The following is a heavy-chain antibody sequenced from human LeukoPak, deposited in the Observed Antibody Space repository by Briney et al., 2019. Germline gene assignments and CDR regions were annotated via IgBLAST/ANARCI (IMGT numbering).Heavy chain of an antibody. CDR2: ISYDGSNK. CDR1: GFTFSSYA. Sequence: GRSLRLSCAASGFTFSSYAMHWVRQAPGKGLEWVAVISYDGSNKYYADSVKGRFTISRDNSKNTPYLQMNSLRAEDTAVYYCARGYPYYYDTAGGVDPWGQGTLVTVSS. D-gene: IGHD3-22*01. J-gene: IGHJ5*02. V-gene: IGHV3-30*04. CDR3: ARGYPYYYDTAGGVDP.